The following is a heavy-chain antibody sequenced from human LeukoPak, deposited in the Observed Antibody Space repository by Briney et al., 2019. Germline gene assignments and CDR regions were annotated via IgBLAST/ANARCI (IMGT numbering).Heavy chain of an antibody. Sequence: GGSLRLSCAASGFTFSNAWMSWVRQAPGKGLEWVGRIKSKTDGGTTDYAAPVKGRFTISRDDSKNTLHLQMNSLKTEDTAVYYCTTDYGDYVGMTNWGQGTLVTVSS. CDR3: TTDYGDYVGMTN. V-gene: IGHV3-15*01. CDR2: IKSKTDGGTT. J-gene: IGHJ4*02. CDR1: GFTFSNAW. D-gene: IGHD4-17*01.